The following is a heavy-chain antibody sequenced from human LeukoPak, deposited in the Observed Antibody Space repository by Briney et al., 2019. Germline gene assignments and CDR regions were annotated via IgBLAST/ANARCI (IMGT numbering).Heavy chain of an antibody. V-gene: IGHV3-9*01. D-gene: IGHD3-22*01. CDR1: GLTVSNIY. CDR2: ISWNSGSI. CDR3: AKEGALNYYDSSGYFPNYFDY. J-gene: IGHJ4*02. Sequence: SLRLSCAPSGLTVSNIYMSCVRQAPGKGREWVSGISWNSGSIGYADSVEGRFTISRDNAKNSLYLQMNSLRAEDTALDYCAKEGALNYYDSSGYFPNYFDYWGQGTLVTVSS.